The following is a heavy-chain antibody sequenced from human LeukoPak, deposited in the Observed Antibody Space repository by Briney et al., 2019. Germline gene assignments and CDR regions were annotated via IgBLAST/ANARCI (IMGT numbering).Heavy chain of an antibody. Sequence: PSETLSLTCTVSGGSISSGSYYWSWIRQPAGKGLEWIGRIYTSGSTNYNPSLKSRVTISVDTSKNQFSLKLSSVTAADTAVYYCARSISYYYDAFDIWGQGTMVTDSS. CDR1: GGSISSGSYY. CDR2: IYTSGST. CDR3: ARSISYYYDAFDI. V-gene: IGHV4-61*02. D-gene: IGHD3-10*01. J-gene: IGHJ3*02.